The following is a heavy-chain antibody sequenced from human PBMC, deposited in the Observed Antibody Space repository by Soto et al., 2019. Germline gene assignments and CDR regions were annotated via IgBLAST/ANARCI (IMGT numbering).Heavy chain of an antibody. J-gene: IGHJ3*01. Sequence: PGESLKISCEGFGYSFISQWIGWVRQMPGKGLEWMGVIYPGDSDTRYNPSFQGQVTISADKSISTAYLQWSSLKASDTAMYYRASRKITSDAFDFWGQGTMVTVSS. V-gene: IGHV5-51*01. D-gene: IGHD1-1*01. CDR1: GYSFISQW. CDR3: ASRKITSDAFDF. CDR2: IYPGDSDT.